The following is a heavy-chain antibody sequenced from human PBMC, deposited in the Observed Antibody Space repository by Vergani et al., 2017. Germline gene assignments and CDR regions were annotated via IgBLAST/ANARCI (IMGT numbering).Heavy chain of an antibody. CDR2: IYTGDSDT. Sequence: EVQLVQSGAEVKKPGESLTISCKGSGYSFTSYWIGWVRQMPGKGLEWMGIIYTGDSDTSYSPSFKGQVTISADKSISTAYLQWSSLKASDTAMYYCARRHCGGDCYTANWFDPWGQGTLVTVSS. J-gene: IGHJ5*02. CDR1: GYSFTSYW. CDR3: ARRHCGGDCYTANWFDP. V-gene: IGHV5-51*01. D-gene: IGHD2-21*02.